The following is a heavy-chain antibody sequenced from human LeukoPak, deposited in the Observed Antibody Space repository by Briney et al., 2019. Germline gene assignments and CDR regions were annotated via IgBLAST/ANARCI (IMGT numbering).Heavy chain of an antibody. D-gene: IGHD2-8*01. J-gene: IGHJ6*02. CDR3: ARPMAGSGGYYYYDMDV. CDR2: LDPSDSYT. CDR1: GYSFTSYW. Sequence: GESLKISCKGSGYSFTSYWISWVRQMPGKGLEWMWSLDPSDSYTNYSPSFQGHVTISADKSISTAYLQWSSLKASDTATYYCARPMAGSGGYYYYDMDVWGQGTTVTVSS. V-gene: IGHV5-10-1*01.